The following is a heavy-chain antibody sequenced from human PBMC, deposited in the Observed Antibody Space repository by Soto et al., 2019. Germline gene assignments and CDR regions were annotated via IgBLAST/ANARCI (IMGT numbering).Heavy chain of an antibody. Sequence: GGSLRLSCAASGFTFSSYAMSWVRQAPGKGLEWVSAISGSGGSTYYADSVKGQFTISRDNPKNTLYLQMNSLRVEDTAMYYCAKARCSTTNCYVPDYWGQGTLVTVSS. CDR1: GFTFSSYA. V-gene: IGHV3-23*01. CDR3: AKARCSTTNCYVPDY. J-gene: IGHJ4*02. D-gene: IGHD2-2*01. CDR2: ISGSGGST.